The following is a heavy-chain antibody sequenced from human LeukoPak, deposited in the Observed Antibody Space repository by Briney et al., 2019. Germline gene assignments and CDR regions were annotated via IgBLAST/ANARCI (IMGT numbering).Heavy chain of an antibody. Sequence: GASVKVSCKASEDIFTAYAIHWVCQAPGQRLEWMGWINPVNGNTKYSQKFQDRVTITRDTSATTAYMELSSLRSEDTALYYCASFCSGGSCYRTYWGQGTLVTVSS. CDR2: INPVNGNT. CDR1: EDIFTAYA. D-gene: IGHD2-15*01. J-gene: IGHJ4*02. V-gene: IGHV1-3*01. CDR3: ASFCSGGSCYRTY.